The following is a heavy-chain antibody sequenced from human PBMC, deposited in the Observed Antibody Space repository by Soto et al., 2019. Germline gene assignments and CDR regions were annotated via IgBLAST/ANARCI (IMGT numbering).Heavy chain of an antibody. D-gene: IGHD4-17*01. CDR3: ARAGGLYGDSKTSPTYYFDY. CDR2: ISSSSSTI. CDR1: GFTFSSYS. Sequence: GGSLRLSCAASGFTFSSYSMNWVRQAPGKGLEWVSYISSSSSTIYYADSVKGRFTISRDNAKNSLYLQMNSLRAEDTAVYYCARAGGLYGDSKTSPTYYFDYWGQGTLVTVSS. V-gene: IGHV3-48*01. J-gene: IGHJ4*02.